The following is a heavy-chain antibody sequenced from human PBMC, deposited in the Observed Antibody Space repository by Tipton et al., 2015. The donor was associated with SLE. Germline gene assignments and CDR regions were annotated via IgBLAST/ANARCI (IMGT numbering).Heavy chain of an antibody. J-gene: IGHJ4*02. CDR2: IYYNGNT. Sequence: TLSLTCTIYGGSIGSDYWSWIRQPPGRGLEWIGWIYYNGNTNYDPSLKSRVTISLDTSKNQFSLKLSSVTAADTAVYYCARDVAAEFDYWGQGTLVTVSS. V-gene: IGHV4-59*12. CDR3: ARDVAAEFDY. CDR1: GGSIGSDY. D-gene: IGHD6-13*01.